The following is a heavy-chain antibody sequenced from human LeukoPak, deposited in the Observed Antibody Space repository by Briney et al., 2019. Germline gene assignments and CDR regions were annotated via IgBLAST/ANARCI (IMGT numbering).Heavy chain of an antibody. J-gene: IGHJ4*02. CDR3: ARESNYYDSSGYYQVFDY. CDR1: GGSFSGYY. D-gene: IGHD3-22*01. V-gene: IGHV4-59*01. Sequence: SETLSLTCAVYGGSFSGYYWSWIRQPPGKGLEWIGYIYYSGSTNYNPSLKSRVTISVDTSKNQFSLKLSSVTAADTAVYYCARESNYYDSSGYYQVFDYWGQGTLVTVSS. CDR2: IYYSGST.